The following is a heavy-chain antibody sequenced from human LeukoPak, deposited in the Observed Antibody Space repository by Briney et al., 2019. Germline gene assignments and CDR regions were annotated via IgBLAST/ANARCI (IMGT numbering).Heavy chain of an antibody. D-gene: IGHD6-19*01. CDR2: INPSGGST. Sequence: ASVKVSCKASGYTFTSYYMHWVRQAPGQGLEWMGIINPSGGSTSYAQKFQGRVTMTRDTSTSTVYMEPSSLRSEDTAVYYCARTRAVAGKEGEFDYWGQGTLVTVSS. J-gene: IGHJ4*02. V-gene: IGHV1-46*01. CDR3: ARTRAVAGKEGEFDY. CDR1: GYTFTSYY.